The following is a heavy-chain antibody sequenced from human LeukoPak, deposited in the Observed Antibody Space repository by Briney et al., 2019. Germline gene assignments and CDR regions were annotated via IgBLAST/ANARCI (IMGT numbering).Heavy chain of an antibody. CDR3: ARGAWRWEMATTQFDY. V-gene: IGHV3-30*04. CDR1: GFTFSSYA. CDR2: ISYDGRNK. J-gene: IGHJ4*02. D-gene: IGHD5-24*01. Sequence: GGSLRLSCAASGFTFSSYAMYWVRQAPGKGLEWVAVISYDGRNKNYADSVKGRFTLSRDNSKNTLYLQMNSLRAEDTAVYYCARGAWRWEMATTQFDYWGQGTLVTVSS.